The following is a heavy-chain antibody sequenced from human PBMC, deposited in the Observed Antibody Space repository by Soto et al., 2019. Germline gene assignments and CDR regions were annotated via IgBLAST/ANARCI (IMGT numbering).Heavy chain of an antibody. CDR3: ARDLSYGSGSD. CDR2: IWSDGSKQ. D-gene: IGHD3-10*01. V-gene: IGHV3-33*01. Sequence: QVQLVESGGGVVQPGTSLRLSCAASGFTFSSYGFHWVRQAPGKGVEWVAGIWSDGSKQYYADPVKGRFTISRDDSKNTLYLQMNSLTADDTAVYYCARDLSYGSGSDWGQGTLVTVSS. CDR1: GFTFSSYG. J-gene: IGHJ4*02.